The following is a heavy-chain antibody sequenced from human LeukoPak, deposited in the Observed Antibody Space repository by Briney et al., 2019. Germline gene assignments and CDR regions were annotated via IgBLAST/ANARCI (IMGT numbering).Heavy chain of an antibody. Sequence: SETLSLTCTVSGGSISSYYWSWIRQPPGKGLEWIGYIYYSGSTNYNPSLKSRVTISVDKSRNHFSLDLSSVTAADTAVYYCARGWQWLALWGQGTLVTVSS. CDR3: ARGWQWLAL. D-gene: IGHD6-19*01. CDR1: GGSISSYY. V-gene: IGHV4-59*12. CDR2: IYYSGST. J-gene: IGHJ4*02.